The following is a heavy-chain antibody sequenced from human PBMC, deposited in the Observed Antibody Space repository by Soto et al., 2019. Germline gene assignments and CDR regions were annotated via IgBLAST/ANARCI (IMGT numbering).Heavy chain of an antibody. J-gene: IGHJ4*02. CDR1: GGTFSSYT. Sequence: SVKVSCKASGGTFSSYTISWVRQAPGQGLEWMGRIIPILGIANYAQKFQGRVTITADESTSTAYMELSSLRSEDTAVYYCAAGVLPYPYYFDYWGQGTLVTVSS. V-gene: IGHV1-69*02. CDR3: AAGVLPYPYYFDY. D-gene: IGHD2-8*01. CDR2: IIPILGIA.